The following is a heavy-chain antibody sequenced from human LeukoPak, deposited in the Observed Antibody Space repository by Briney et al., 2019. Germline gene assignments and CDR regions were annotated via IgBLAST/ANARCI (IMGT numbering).Heavy chain of an antibody. CDR1: GGTFSSYA. V-gene: IGHV1-69*06. Sequence: SVKVSCKASGGTFSSYAISWVRQAPGQGLEWMGGIIPIFGTANYAQKFQGRVTITADKSTSTAYMELSSLRSEDTAVYYCARGLARTSMVTRGGVRFDYWGQGTLVTVSS. D-gene: IGHD5-18*01. J-gene: IGHJ4*02. CDR3: ARGLARTSMVTRGGVRFDY. CDR2: IIPIFGTA.